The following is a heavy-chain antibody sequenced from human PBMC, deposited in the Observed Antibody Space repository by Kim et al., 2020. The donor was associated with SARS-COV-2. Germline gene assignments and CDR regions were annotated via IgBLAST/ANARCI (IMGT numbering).Heavy chain of an antibody. V-gene: IGHV1-18*04. Sequence: ASVKVSCKTSGYSFTNYGINWVRQAPGQGLEWMGWISVYNGNTDYAQKVKGRVTMTTDTSTATAYMELRSLRSDDTAVYYCARVMQETYFYGSGSLFYWGQGPLVTLSS. D-gene: IGHD3-10*01. CDR1: GYSFTNYG. CDR2: ISVYNGNT. J-gene: IGHJ4*02. CDR3: ARVMQETYFYGSGSLFY.